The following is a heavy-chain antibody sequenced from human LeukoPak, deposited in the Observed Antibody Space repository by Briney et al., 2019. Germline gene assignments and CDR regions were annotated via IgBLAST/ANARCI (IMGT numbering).Heavy chain of an antibody. CDR1: GGSISSGGYS. CDR2: IYYSGST. CDR3: ARGGIAAAGFDY. D-gene: IGHD6-13*01. J-gene: IGHJ4*02. Sequence: PSETLSLTCAVSGGSISSGGYSWSWIRQPPGTGLEWIGYIYYSGSTYYNPSLKSRVTISVDTSKNQFSLKLSSVTAADTAVYYCARGGIAAAGFDYWGQGTLVTVSS. V-gene: IGHV4-30-4*07.